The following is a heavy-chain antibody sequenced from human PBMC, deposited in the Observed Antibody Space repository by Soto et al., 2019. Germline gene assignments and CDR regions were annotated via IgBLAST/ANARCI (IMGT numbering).Heavy chain of an antibody. CDR2: ISYSGST. CDR3: ATMGTPATGLYYFDY. D-gene: IGHD1-7*01. V-gene: IGHV4-30-4*01. Sequence: QVQLQESGPGLVKPSQTLSLTCTVSGGSISSGNYYWSWIRQPPGKGLEWIGFISYSGSTYYNASLTSRVTISVDPSKNQFSMNLSFVTAADTAVYYCATMGTPATGLYYFDYWGQGTLVTVSS. J-gene: IGHJ4*02. CDR1: GGSISSGNYY.